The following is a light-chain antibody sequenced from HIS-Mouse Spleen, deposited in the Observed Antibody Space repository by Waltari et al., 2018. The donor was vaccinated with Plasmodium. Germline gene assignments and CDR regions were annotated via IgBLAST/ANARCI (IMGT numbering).Light chain of an antibody. CDR2: QDS. CDR3: QAWDSSTVV. CDR1: NLGDKY. V-gene: IGLV3-1*01. Sequence: SYELTQPPSVSVSPGQTASITCSGDNLGDKYACWSQQKPGQSTVPVIYQDSKRPSGIPERFSGSNSGNTATLTISGTQAMDEADYYCQAWDSSTVVFGGGTKLTVL. J-gene: IGLJ2*01.